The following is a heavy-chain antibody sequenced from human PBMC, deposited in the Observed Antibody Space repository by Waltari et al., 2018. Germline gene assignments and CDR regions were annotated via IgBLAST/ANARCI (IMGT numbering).Heavy chain of an antibody. D-gene: IGHD1-1*01. V-gene: IGHV1-69*14. CDR2: TVFFNGAT. CDR3: ARESRHITREQTGDY. CDR1: GGTFSSYA. J-gene: IGHJ4*02. Sequence: QVQLVQSGAEVKKPGSSVKVSCKASGGTFSSYAISWVRQSSGQGLEWIATVFFNGATQYNPSLRSRGTISVDTSTNQFSLKVASVTAADTAVYYCARESRHITREQTGDYWGQGILVTVSS.